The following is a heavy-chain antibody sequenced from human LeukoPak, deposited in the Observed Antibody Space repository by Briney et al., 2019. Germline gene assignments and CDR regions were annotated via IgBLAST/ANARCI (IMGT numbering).Heavy chain of an antibody. CDR1: GFTFSTYA. V-gene: IGHV3-30-3*01. CDR2: ISYDGNNK. D-gene: IGHD2-8*01. J-gene: IGHJ4*02. CDR3: ADPGVGY. Sequence: GGSLRLSCAASGFTFSTYAMHWVRQAPDKGLEWVAVISYDGNNKYYGDSVKGRFTISRDNSKNTLYLQMNSLRAEDTAVYYCADPGVGYWGQGTLVTVSS.